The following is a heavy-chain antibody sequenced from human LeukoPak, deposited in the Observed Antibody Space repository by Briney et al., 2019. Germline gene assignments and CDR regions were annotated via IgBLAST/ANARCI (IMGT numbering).Heavy chain of an antibody. J-gene: IGHJ4*02. Sequence: ASVKVSCKASGYTFTSYYMHWVRQAPGQGLEWMGIINPSGGSTSYAQKFQGRVTITRDTSASTAYMELSSLRSEDTAVYYCANAYDSSGPFVYWGQGTLVTVSS. CDR2: INPSGGST. CDR3: ANAYDSSGPFVY. D-gene: IGHD3-22*01. CDR1: GYTFTSYY. V-gene: IGHV1-46*01.